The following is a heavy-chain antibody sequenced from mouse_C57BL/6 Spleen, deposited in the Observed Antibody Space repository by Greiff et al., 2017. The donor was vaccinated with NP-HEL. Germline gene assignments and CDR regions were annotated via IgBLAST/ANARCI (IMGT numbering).Heavy chain of an antibody. D-gene: IGHD6-2*01. V-gene: IGHV1-59*01. CDR1: GYTFTSYW. Sequence: QVQLQQPGAELVRPGTSVKLSCKASGYTFTSYWMHWVKQRPGQGLEWIGVIDPSDSYTNYNQKFKGKATLTVDTSSSTAYMQLSSLTSGDSAVYYCARILSGLPGYYAMDYWGQGTSVTVSS. CDR2: IDPSDSYT. CDR3: ARILSGLPGYYAMDY. J-gene: IGHJ4*01.